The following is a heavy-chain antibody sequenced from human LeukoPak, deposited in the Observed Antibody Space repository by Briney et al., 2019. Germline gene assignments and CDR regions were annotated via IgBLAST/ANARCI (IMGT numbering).Heavy chain of an antibody. J-gene: IGHJ6*03. CDR1: GGSISSSNW. Sequence: SETPSLTCAVSGGSISSSNWWSWVRQPPGKGLEWIGEIYHSGSTNYNPSLKSRVTISVDTSKNQFSLKLSSVTAADTAVYYCARVRYDSSGSEWDYYYYMDVWGKGTTVTVSS. D-gene: IGHD3-22*01. CDR2: IYHSGST. CDR3: ARVRYDSSGSEWDYYYYMDV. V-gene: IGHV4-4*02.